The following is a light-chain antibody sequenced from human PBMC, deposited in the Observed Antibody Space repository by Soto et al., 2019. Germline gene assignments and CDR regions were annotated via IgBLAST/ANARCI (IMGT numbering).Light chain of an antibody. CDR1: QSASSRY. CDR2: AAS. Sequence: EIVLTQSPGTLSLSPGERATLSCRAGQSASSRYLAWYQLKPGQAPRVLIYAASSRATGIPDRFSGSGSGTDFTLTISRLESEDFAVYYCLQYGSSPLTFGQGTKVEIK. V-gene: IGKV3-20*01. J-gene: IGKJ1*01. CDR3: LQYGSSPLT.